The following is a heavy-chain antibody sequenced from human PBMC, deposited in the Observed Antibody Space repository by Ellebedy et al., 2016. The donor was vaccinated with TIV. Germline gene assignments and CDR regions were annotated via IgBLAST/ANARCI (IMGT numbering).Heavy chain of an antibody. Sequence: GESLKISCAASGFTFSSYGMHWVRQAPGKGLEWVAVISYDGSNKYYADSVKGRFTISRDNSKNTLYLQMNSLKIEDTAVYYCARHPSVAGPGDVWGQGTTVTVSS. CDR3: ARHPSVAGPGDV. CDR2: ISYDGSNK. J-gene: IGHJ6*02. D-gene: IGHD6-19*01. V-gene: IGHV3-30*03. CDR1: GFTFSSYG.